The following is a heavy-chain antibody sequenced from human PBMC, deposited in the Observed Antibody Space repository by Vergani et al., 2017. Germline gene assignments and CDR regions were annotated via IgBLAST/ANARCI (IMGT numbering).Heavy chain of an antibody. CDR1: GYTFTGYY. D-gene: IGHD3-10*01. Sequence: QVQLVQSGAEVKKPGASVKVSCKASGYTFTGYYMHWVRQAPGQGLEWMGWINPNSGGTNYAQKFQSRVTMTRDTSISTAYMELSRLRSDDTAVYYCARDLSPAMVRGVITYNWFDPWGQGTLVTVSS. V-gene: IGHV1-2*02. CDR3: ARDLSPAMVRGVITYNWFDP. CDR2: INPNSGGT. J-gene: IGHJ5*02.